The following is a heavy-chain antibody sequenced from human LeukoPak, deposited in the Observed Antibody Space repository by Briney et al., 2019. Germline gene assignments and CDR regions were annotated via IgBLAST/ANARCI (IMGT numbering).Heavy chain of an antibody. V-gene: IGHV1-18*01. D-gene: IGHD3-22*01. Sequence: ASVKVSCKASGYTFTSYGISWVRQAPGQGLEWMGWISAYNGNTNYAQKLQGRVTMTTDTPTSTAYMELRSLRSDDTAVYYCARDRELYDKEGPFDYWGQGTLVTVSS. J-gene: IGHJ4*02. CDR2: ISAYNGNT. CDR1: GYTFTSYG. CDR3: ARDRELYDKEGPFDY.